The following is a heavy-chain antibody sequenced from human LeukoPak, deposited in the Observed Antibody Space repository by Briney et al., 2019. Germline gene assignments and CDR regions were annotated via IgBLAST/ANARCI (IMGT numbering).Heavy chain of an antibody. D-gene: IGHD4-23*01. J-gene: IGHJ4*02. CDR1: GAPIRGNN. V-gene: IGHV4-59*08. CDR3: ARLLRWPMIFDY. Sequence: SETRPPTSTAPGAPIRGNNWGWFRHPPGKGLEWLGYISYSGSTNNNPSLKSRVTISLDASKSQFSLRLSSVTAADTAVYYCARLLRWPMIFDYWAREPWSPSPQ. CDR2: ISYSGST.